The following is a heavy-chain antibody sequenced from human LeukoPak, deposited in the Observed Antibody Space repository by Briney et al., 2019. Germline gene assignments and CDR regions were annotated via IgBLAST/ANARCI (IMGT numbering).Heavy chain of an antibody. CDR2: MNPNRGNT. CDR3: ARDSSSGSYYPFDY. J-gene: IGHJ4*02. CDR1: GYIFTNYD. Sequence: GASVKVSCKASGYIFTNYDINWVRQAPGQGLEWVGWMNPNRGNTGYAQKFQGRVTMTRNTSISTAYMELSSLRSEDTAIYYCARDSSSGSYYPFDYWGQGTLVTVSS. D-gene: IGHD1-26*01. V-gene: IGHV1-8*01.